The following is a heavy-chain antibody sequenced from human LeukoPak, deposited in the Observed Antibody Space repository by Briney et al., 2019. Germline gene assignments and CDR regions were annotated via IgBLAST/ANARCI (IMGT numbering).Heavy chain of an antibody. D-gene: IGHD1-26*01. CDR2: IYHSGSI. CDR1: GYSINSDYY. CDR3: ARRRDLYSGSYYPFDY. J-gene: IGHJ4*02. V-gene: IGHV4-38-2*02. Sequence: SSETLSLTCTVSGYSINSDYYWGWIRQPPGKGLEWIGSIYHSGSIYYNQSLKSRVTISVDTSKNQFSLKLSSVTAADTAVYYCARRRDLYSGSYYPFDYWGQGTLVTVSS.